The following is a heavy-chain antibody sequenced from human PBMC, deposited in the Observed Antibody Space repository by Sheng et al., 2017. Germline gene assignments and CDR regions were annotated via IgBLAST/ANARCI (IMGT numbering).Heavy chain of an antibody. CDR1: GFSFSSYA. D-gene: IGHD1-26*01. CDR2: ISGSGDTT. J-gene: IGHJ4*02. V-gene: IGHV3-23*04. Sequence: EVQLVESGGRLVQPGGSLRLSCAASGFSFSSYAITWVRQAPGKGLEWVSAISGSGDTTYYADSVKGRFTISRDNSKNTMNLQMNSLRGEDTAVYYCAKVAGATTSRIEYWGQGTLVTVSS. CDR3: AKVAGATTSRIEY.